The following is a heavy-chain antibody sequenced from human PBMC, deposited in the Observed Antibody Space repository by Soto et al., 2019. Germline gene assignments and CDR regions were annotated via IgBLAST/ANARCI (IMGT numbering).Heavy chain of an antibody. J-gene: IGHJ5*02. V-gene: IGHV1-18*01. CDR3: ARDSIAAHGGNWFDP. Sequence: GASVKVSCKASGGTFSSYAISWVRQAPGQGLEWMGGISPYIGNTNYAQKLQGRVTMTTDTSTSTAYMELRSLRSDDTAVYYCARDSIAAHGGNWFDPWGQGTLVTVSS. CDR2: ISPYIGNT. D-gene: IGHD6-13*01. CDR1: GGTFSSYA.